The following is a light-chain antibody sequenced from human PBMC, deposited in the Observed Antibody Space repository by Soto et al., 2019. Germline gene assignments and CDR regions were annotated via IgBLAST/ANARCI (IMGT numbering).Light chain of an antibody. CDR1: QSISSW. J-gene: IGKJ1*01. CDR2: DAS. V-gene: IGKV1-5*01. Sequence: DIQMTQSPSTPSASVGDRVTITCRASQSISSWLAWYQQKPGKAPKLLIYDASSLESGVPSRFSGSGSGTEFTLTISSLQPEDFGIYYCQQYENYWTFGQGTKVDI. CDR3: QQYENYWT.